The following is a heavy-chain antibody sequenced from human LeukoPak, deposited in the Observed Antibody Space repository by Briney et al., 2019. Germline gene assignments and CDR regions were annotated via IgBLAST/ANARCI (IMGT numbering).Heavy chain of an antibody. Sequence: SETLSLTCTVSGGSISNYYWSWIRQPAGKGLEWIGRIYSSGTTIYNPSLKSRVTMSVDTSKNRFSLKLNSVTAADTAVYYCARSDPYYYDSSDYYYYYGMDVWGQGTTVTVSS. D-gene: IGHD3-22*01. V-gene: IGHV4-4*07. CDR1: GGSISNYY. CDR3: ARSDPYYYDSSDYYYYYGMDV. CDR2: IYSSGTT. J-gene: IGHJ6*02.